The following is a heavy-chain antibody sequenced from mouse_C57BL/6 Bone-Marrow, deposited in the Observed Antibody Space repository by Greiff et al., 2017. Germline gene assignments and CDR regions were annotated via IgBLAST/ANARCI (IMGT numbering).Heavy chain of an antibody. CDR3: ARGTRIATVRDY. CDR2: IHPNSGST. V-gene: IGHV1-64*01. D-gene: IGHD1-1*01. J-gene: IGHJ2*01. Sequence: VQLQQPGAELVKPGASVKLSCKASGYTFTSYWMHWVKQRPGQGLEWIGMIHPNSGSTNYNEKFKSKVTLTVDKSSSTAYMQLSSLTSEDSAVYYCARGTRIATVRDYWGQGTTLTVSS. CDR1: GYTFTSYW.